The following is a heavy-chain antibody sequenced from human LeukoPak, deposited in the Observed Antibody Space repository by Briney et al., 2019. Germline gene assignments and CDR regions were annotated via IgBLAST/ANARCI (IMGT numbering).Heavy chain of an antibody. CDR1: GGSFSGYY. D-gene: IGHD6-19*01. J-gene: IGHJ6*03. V-gene: IGHV4-34*01. Sequence: PSETLSLTCAVYGGSFSGYYWSWIRQPPGKGLEWIGEINHSGSTNYNPSLKSRVTISVDTSKNQFSLKLSSVTAADTAVYYCARRFNSSGWYRARVNYYYCMDVWGKGTTVTISS. CDR3: ARRFNSSGWYRARVNYYYCMDV. CDR2: INHSGST.